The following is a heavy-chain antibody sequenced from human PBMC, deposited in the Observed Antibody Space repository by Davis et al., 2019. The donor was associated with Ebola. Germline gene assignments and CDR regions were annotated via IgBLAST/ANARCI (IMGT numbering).Heavy chain of an antibody. CDR1: GFIFNSYS. V-gene: IGHV3-21*01. Sequence: GESLKISCAASGFIFNSYSMNWVRQAPGKGLEWVSSITPGGSFTSYADSVKGRFTISRDNAKNSLYLQMNSLRDEDTAVYYCANFWSGYFIWGQGTMVTVSS. CDR2: ITPGGSFT. CDR3: ANFWSGYFI. D-gene: IGHD3-3*01. J-gene: IGHJ3*02.